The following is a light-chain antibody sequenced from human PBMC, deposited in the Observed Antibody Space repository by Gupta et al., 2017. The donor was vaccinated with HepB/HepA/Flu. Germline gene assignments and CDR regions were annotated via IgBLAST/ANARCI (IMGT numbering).Light chain of an antibody. V-gene: IGLV1-47*02. J-gene: IGLJ1*01. CDR3: VGWDDSLSGYV. CDR2: NDN. Sequence: QPVLTQPPSASGTPGQRVTISCSGSSSNIGNDNAYWYQQLPGTAPKLFIYNDNQRPSGVPDRFSGSKSGITASLAISGLRSEDEADYYCVGWDDSLSGYVFGAGTKVTVL. CDR1: SSNIGNDN.